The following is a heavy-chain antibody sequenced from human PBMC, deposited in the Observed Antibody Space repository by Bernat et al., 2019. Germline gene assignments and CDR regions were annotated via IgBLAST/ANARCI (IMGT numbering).Heavy chain of an antibody. V-gene: IGHV3-53*05. CDR2: IYRGGGT. Sequence: EVQLVETGGGLIQPGGSLRLSCAASGFSVSSNYMSWVRQAPGKGLEWVSVIYRGGGTYYADSVKGRFTISRDNSKNTVSLQMNSLRAEDTAVYYCARTPFRVAVVGTYHFDYWGQGTLVTVSS. J-gene: IGHJ4*02. D-gene: IGHD6-19*01. CDR3: ARTPFRVAVVGTYHFDY. CDR1: GFSVSSNY.